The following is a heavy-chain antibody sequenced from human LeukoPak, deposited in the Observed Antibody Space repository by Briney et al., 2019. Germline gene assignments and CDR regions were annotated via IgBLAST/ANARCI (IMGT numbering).Heavy chain of an antibody. V-gene: IGHV4-39*06. CDR3: ARDSWGAAP. CDR1: GGSISSSSYY. CDR2: IYYSGST. Sequence: PSQTLSLTCTVSGGSISSSSYYWGWIRQPPGKGLEWIGSIYYSGSTYYNPSLKSRVTISVDTSKNQFPLKLTSVTAADTAVYYCARDSWGAAPWGQGTLVTVSS. D-gene: IGHD3-16*01. J-gene: IGHJ5*02.